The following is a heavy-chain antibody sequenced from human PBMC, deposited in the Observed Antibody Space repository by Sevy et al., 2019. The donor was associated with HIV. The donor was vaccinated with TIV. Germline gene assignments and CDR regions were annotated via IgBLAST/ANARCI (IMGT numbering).Heavy chain of an antibody. D-gene: IGHD3-10*01. V-gene: IGHV3-30*18. CDR3: AKNRLPGGSYXSRHGLDV. CDR1: GFXFSSYD. CDR2: ILHDGSYR. J-gene: IGHJ6*02. Sequence: GGSLRLSCAASGFXFSSYDMXWVRQAPGKGLEWVAIILHDGSYREYVDSVRGRFTMSRDNSKNTMYLQMNGLSIEDTAVYYCAKNRLPGGSYXSRHGLDVXGRGTTVTVSS.